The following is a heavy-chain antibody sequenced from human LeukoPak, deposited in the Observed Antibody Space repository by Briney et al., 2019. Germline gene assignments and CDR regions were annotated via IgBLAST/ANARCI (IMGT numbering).Heavy chain of an antibody. V-gene: IGHV1-46*01. Sequence: ASVKVSCKASGYTFTGYYMHWVRQAPGQGLEWMAIINPSGGSTNYAQKFQGRVTMTRDTSTSTVYMELSSLRSEDTAVYYCARDPRPSYDSSDYYCPGDYWGQGNLVTVSS. CDR2: INPSGGST. CDR3: ARDPRPSYDSSDYYCPGDY. D-gene: IGHD3-22*01. J-gene: IGHJ4*02. CDR1: GYTFTGYY.